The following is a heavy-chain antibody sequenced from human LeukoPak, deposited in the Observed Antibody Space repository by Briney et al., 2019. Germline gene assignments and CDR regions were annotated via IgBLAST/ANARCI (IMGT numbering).Heavy chain of an antibody. V-gene: IGHV3-7*01. CDR1: GFTFSSYW. D-gene: IGHD1-26*01. Sequence: GGSLRLSCAASGFTFSSYWMSWVRQAPGKGLEWVANIKQDGSEKYYVGSVKGRLTISRDNAKNSLYLQMNSLRAEDTAVYYCARDPGYSRPSSYGYFDHWGQGTLATVSS. CDR3: ARDPGYSRPSSYGYFDH. J-gene: IGHJ4*02. CDR2: IKQDGSEK.